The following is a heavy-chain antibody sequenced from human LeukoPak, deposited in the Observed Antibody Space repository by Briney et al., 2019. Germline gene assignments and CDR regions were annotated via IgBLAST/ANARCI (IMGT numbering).Heavy chain of an antibody. CDR1: GYTFTSYD. V-gene: IGHV1-8*01. CDR2: MNPNSGNT. J-gene: IGHJ4*02. Sequence: PGASVKVSCKASGYTFTSYDINWVRQATGQGLEWMGWMNPNSGNTGYAQKFQGRVTMTRNTSISTAYMELSSLRSEDTAVYYCARLDYYRGSGSYGGDFWGQGTLVTVSS. D-gene: IGHD3-10*01. CDR3: ARLDYYRGSGSYGGDF.